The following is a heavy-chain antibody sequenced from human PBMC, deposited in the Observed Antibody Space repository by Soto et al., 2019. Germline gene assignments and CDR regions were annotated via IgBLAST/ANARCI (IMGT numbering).Heavy chain of an antibody. V-gene: IGHV1-18*04. CDR1: GYTFTSYG. CDR2: ISAYNGNT. Sequence: VQLVQSGAELKKPGDSVKVSCKSSGYTFTSYGISWVRQAPGQGLEWMGWISAYNGNTNYAQKLQGRVTMTTDTATSTAYMEMRSLRSDDTAVYYWARGSHSGRSDSSSWGQGTLVTVSS. CDR3: ARGSHSGRSDSSS. D-gene: IGHD4-4*01. J-gene: IGHJ5*02.